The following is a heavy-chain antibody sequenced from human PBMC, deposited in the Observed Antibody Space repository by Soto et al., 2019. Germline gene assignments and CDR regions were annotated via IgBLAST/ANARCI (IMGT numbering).Heavy chain of an antibody. CDR3: AKATWAAAGSWPKYYFDY. CDR2: ISGSGGST. D-gene: IGHD6-13*01. V-gene: IGHV3-23*01. J-gene: IGHJ4*02. CDR1: GFTFSSYA. Sequence: VQLLESGGGLVQPGGSLRLSCAASGFTFSSYAMSWVRQAPGKGLEWVSTISGSGGSTYYADSVKGRFTISRDNSKNTLYLQMNSLRAEDTAVYYCAKATWAAAGSWPKYYFDYWGQGTLVTVSS.